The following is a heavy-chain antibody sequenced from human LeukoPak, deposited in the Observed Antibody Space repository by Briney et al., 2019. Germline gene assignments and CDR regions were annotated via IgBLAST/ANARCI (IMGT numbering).Heavy chain of an antibody. Sequence: SETLSLTCTVSGGSISSDYWSWVRQPAGKGLEWIGRIQTSGSTNYNPSLKSRLTVSIDTSRNQFSPEVTSVTAADTAVYYCARDRGGGSFDYWGQGTLVTVSS. CDR2: IQTSGST. CDR1: GGSISSDY. D-gene: IGHD2-15*01. J-gene: IGHJ4*02. CDR3: ARDRGGGSFDY. V-gene: IGHV4-4*07.